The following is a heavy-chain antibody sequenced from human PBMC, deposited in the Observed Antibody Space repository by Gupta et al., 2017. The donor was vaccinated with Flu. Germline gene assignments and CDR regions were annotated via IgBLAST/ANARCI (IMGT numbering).Heavy chain of an antibody. V-gene: IGHV1-18*01. J-gene: IGHJ4*02. Sequence: VQLVQSGPEVKKTGASVRVSCKTSDYTFSRYGISWVRQAPGQGLEWMGWISGNTNYAQKFPGRISMTSDTSTATAYMELRSLTADDSAIYYCVRWVGGLMYYFDDGGQGTLITVSS. D-gene: IGHD4-23*01. CDR2: ISGNT. CDR3: VRWVGGLMYYFDD. CDR1: DYTFSRYG.